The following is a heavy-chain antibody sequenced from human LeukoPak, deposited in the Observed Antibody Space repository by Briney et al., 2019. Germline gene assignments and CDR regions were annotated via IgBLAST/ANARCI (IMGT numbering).Heavy chain of an antibody. CDR1: GYTFTSYG. CDR2: ISASNGNT. CDR3: ARADYDSSGYYSHGVF. J-gene: IGHJ4*02. D-gene: IGHD3-22*01. Sequence: ASVKVSCKASGYTFTSYGISWVRQAPGQGLEWMGWISASNGNTNYAQKFQGRVTMTTDSSTNTAYMDLRSLRSDDTAVYYCARADYDSSGYYSHGVFWGQGTLVTVSS. V-gene: IGHV1-18*01.